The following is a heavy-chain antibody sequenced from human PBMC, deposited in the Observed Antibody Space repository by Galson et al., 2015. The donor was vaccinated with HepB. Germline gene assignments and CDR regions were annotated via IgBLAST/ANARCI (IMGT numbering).Heavy chain of an antibody. Sequence: SLRLSCAASGFTFDDYAMHWVRQAPGKGLEWVSGISWNSGSIGYADSVKGRFTISRDNAKNSLYLQMNSLRAEDTALYYCAKDMPHYYGSGSMGDAFDIWGQGTMVTVSS. D-gene: IGHD3-10*01. J-gene: IGHJ3*02. CDR2: ISWNSGSI. V-gene: IGHV3-9*01. CDR3: AKDMPHYYGSGSMGDAFDI. CDR1: GFTFDDYA.